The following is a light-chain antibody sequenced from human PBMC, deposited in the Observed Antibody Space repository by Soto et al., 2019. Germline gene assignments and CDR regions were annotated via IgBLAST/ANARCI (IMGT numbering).Light chain of an antibody. CDR3: QQYAGSPRT. CDR1: QSVSSNY. Sequence: ESVFAEGRGIMYLSPGERATLSCRASQSVSSNYLAWYQQKPGQAPRLLIYGASSRATGIPDKFSGSGSGTDFTLTISRLEPEDFAVYYCQQYAGSPRTFGLRTSV. V-gene: IGKV3-20*01. J-gene: IGKJ1*01. CDR2: GAS.